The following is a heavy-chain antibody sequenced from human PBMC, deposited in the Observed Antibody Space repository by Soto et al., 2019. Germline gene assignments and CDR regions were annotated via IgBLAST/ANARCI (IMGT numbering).Heavy chain of an antibody. D-gene: IGHD1-1*01. V-gene: IGHV3-30-3*01. J-gene: IGHJ4*02. CDR2: ISYDGSNK. Sequence: HPGGSLRLSCAASGFTFSGYAMHWVRQAPGKGLEWVAVISYDGSNKYYADSVKGRFTISRDNSKNTLYLQMNSLRAEDTAVYYCARDRGHWNGLTNWGQGTLVTVSS. CDR3: ARDRGHWNGLTN. CDR1: GFTFSGYA.